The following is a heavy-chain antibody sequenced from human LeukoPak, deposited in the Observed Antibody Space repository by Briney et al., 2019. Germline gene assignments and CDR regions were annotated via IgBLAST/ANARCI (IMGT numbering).Heavy chain of an antibody. CDR3: ARALTWYDAFDI. D-gene: IGHD2-15*01. CDR2: ISGSGGST. V-gene: IGHV3-23*01. CDR1: GFTFSSYA. Sequence: PGGSLRLSCAASGFTFSSYAMSWVRQAPGKGLEWVSAISGSGGSTYYADSVKGRFTISRDNSKNTVYLQMNSLRAEDTAVYYCARALTWYDAFDIWGQGTMVTVSS. J-gene: IGHJ3*02.